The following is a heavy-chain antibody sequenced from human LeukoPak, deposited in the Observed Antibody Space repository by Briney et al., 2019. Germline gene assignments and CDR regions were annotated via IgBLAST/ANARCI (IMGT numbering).Heavy chain of an antibody. CDR3: ARVDVLRFLEWSYEVP. J-gene: IGHJ5*02. V-gene: IGHV1-18*01. D-gene: IGHD3-3*01. CDR2: ISAYNGNT. CDR1: GYTFTSYG. Sequence: GASVKVSCKASGYTFTSYGINWVRQAPGQGLEWMGWISAYNGNTNYAQKLQGRVTMTTDTSTSTAYMELRSLRSDDTAVYYCARVDVLRFLEWSYEVPWGQGTLVTVSS.